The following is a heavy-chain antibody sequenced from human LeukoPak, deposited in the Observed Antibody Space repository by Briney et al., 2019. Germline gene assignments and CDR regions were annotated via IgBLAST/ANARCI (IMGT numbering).Heavy chain of an antibody. CDR2: IYSGGST. CDR3: AKETPDYE. V-gene: IGHV3-66*01. Sequence: GGSLRLSCAASGLTVSSNYMGWVRQAPGKGLEWVSVIYSGGSTYYPDSVKGRFTISRDNSKNTLYLQMNSLRAEDTAVYYCAKETPDYEGGQGTLVTVSS. D-gene: IGHD4-17*01. CDR1: GLTVSSNY. J-gene: IGHJ4*02.